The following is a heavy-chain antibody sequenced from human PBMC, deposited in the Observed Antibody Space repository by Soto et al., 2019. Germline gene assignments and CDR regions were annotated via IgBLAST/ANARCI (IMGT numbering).Heavy chain of an antibody. CDR1: GGTFSSYA. CDR2: IIPIFGTA. CDR3: ARDAGYCSSTSCSGDYYYYYGMDV. Sequence: QVQLVQSGAEVKKPGSSVKVPCKASGGTFSSYAISWVRQAPGQGLEWMGGIIPIFGTANYAQKFQGRVTITADESTSTAYMELSSLRSEDTAVYYCARDAGYCSSTSCSGDYYYYYGMDVWGQGTTVTVSS. V-gene: IGHV1-69*01. J-gene: IGHJ6*02. D-gene: IGHD2-2*01.